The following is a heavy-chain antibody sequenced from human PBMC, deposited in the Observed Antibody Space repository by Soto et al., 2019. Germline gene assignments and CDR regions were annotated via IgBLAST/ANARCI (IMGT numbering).Heavy chain of an antibody. V-gene: IGHV1-18*01. D-gene: IGHD2-2*01. Sequence: QVQLVQSGAEVKKPGASVKVSCKASGYTFTSYGISWVRQAPGQGLEWMGWISAYNGNTNYAQKLQGRVTMTTDTSTSTAYKELRSLRSDDTAVYYCARGLGYCSSTSCYAADYYYYYMDVWGKGTTVTVSS. CDR2: ISAYNGNT. J-gene: IGHJ6*03. CDR1: GYTFTSYG. CDR3: ARGLGYCSSTSCYAADYYYYYMDV.